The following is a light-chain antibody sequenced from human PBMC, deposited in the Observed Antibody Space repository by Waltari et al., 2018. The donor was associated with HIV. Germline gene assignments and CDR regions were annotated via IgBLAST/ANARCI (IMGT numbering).Light chain of an antibody. V-gene: IGLV2-23*02. J-gene: IGLJ2*01. CDR3: CSYAGSSTFKV. Sequence: QSALTQPASVSGSPGQSITISCTGTRSAVGSYNLVSWYQQHPGKAPKLLIYEVNKRPSGVSNRLSGSKSGNTASLTISGLQAEDEADYYCCSYAGSSTFKVFGGGTKLTVL. CDR1: RSAVGSYNL. CDR2: EVN.